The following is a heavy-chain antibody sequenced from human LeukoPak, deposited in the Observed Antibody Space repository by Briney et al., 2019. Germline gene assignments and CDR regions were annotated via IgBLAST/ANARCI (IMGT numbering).Heavy chain of an antibody. CDR3: ANLVATSGRDY. Sequence: SETLSPTCTVSGDSISSSSYYWGWIRQPPGKGLEWIGSIYYSGSTYYNPSLKSRVTISVDTSKNQFSLKLSSVTAADTAVYYCANLVATSGRDYWGQGTLVTVSS. V-gene: IGHV4-39*01. D-gene: IGHD5-12*01. CDR2: IYYSGST. J-gene: IGHJ4*02. CDR1: GDSISSSSYY.